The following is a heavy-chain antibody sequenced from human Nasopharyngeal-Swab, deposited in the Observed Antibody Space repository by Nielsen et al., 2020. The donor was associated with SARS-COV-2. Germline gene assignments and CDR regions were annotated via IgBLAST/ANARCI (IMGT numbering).Heavy chain of an antibody. V-gene: IGHV4-59*08. CDR1: GASLSSYY. CDR2: SHYGGIT. CDR3: ARGFDY. Sequence: SETLSLTCTVSGASLSSYYWSWTPQPPGKGLEWVAYSHYGGITNYNPSLKSRVTMSVDTSKRPFSLMLTSVTAADTAVYYCARGFDYWGQGTLVTVSS. J-gene: IGHJ4*02.